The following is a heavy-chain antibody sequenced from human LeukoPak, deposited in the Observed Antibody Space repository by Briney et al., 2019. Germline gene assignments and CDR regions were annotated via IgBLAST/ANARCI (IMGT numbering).Heavy chain of an antibody. Sequence: GASVKVSCKASGGTFSSYAISWVRQAPGQGLEWMGGIIPIFGTTNYAQKFQGRVTITADESTSTAYMELSSLRSEDTAVYYCARDSVYYYDSSGYPHYYGMDVWGQGTTVTVSS. CDR1: GGTFSSYA. J-gene: IGHJ6*02. CDR3: ARDSVYYYDSSGYPHYYGMDV. D-gene: IGHD3-22*01. CDR2: IIPIFGTT. V-gene: IGHV1-69*13.